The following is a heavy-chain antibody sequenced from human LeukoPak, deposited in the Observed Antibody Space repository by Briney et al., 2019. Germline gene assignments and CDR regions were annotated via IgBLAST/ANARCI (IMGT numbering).Heavy chain of an antibody. D-gene: IGHD3-10*01. Sequence: PSETLSLTCTVSGGSISSGSYYWSWIRQPAGKGLEWIGRIYTGGSTNYNPSLKSRVTISVDTSKNQFSLKLRSVTAADTAVYYCARDRRDMVRGINMVRQYNYYYYMDVWGKGTTVTISS. CDR1: GGSISSGSYY. CDR3: ARDRRDMVRGINMVRQYNYYYYMDV. CDR2: IYTGGST. J-gene: IGHJ6*03. V-gene: IGHV4-61*02.